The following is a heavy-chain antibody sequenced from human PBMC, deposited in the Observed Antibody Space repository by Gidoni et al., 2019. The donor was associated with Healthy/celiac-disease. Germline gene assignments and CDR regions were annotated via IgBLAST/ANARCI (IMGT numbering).Heavy chain of an antibody. Sequence: EVQLLESGGGLVQPGGSLRLSCAASGFTFSSYAMSWVRQAPGKGLEWVSAISGSGGSTYYADSVKGRFTISRDNSKNTLYLQMNSLRAEDTAVYYCAKGTMVQGVIIWVGRYGMDVWGQGTTVTVSS. J-gene: IGHJ6*02. CDR2: ISGSGGST. CDR3: AKGTMVQGVIIWVGRYGMDV. CDR1: GFTFSSYA. D-gene: IGHD3-10*01. V-gene: IGHV3-23*01.